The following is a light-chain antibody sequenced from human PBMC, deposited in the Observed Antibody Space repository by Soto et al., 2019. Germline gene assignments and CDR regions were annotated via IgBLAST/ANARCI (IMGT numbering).Light chain of an antibody. J-gene: IGKJ4*01. CDR3: QQRSNWLLT. CDR1: QSVSSY. Sequence: IILTKSPAPLSFSSGERAPLSFRASQSVSSYLAWYQQKPGQAPRLLIYDASNRATGIPARFSGSGSGTDFTLTISSLEPEDFAVYYCQQRSNWLLTFGGGTKVDIK. V-gene: IGKV3-11*01. CDR2: DAS.